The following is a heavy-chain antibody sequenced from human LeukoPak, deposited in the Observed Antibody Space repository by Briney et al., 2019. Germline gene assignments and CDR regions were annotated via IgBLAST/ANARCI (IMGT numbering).Heavy chain of an antibody. CDR2: ISYDGSNK. V-gene: IGHV3-30*03. CDR3: ASGRDYGFDY. Sequence: GGSLRLSCAASGFTFSNYGMHWVRQAPGKGLEWVAVISYDGSNKYYADSVKGRFTTSRDNSKNTLYLQMNNLRPEDTAVYYCASGRDYGFDYWGQGTLVTVSS. J-gene: IGHJ4*02. CDR1: GFTFSNYG. D-gene: IGHD4-17*01.